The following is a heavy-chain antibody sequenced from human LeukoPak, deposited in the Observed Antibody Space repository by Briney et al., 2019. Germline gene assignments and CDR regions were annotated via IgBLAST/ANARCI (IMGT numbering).Heavy chain of an antibody. CDR3: ARGYYGDYHAFDI. Sequence: KPSETQSLTCTVSGGSISSYYWSWIRQPPGKGLEWIGYIYYSGSTNYNPSLKSRVTISVDTSKNQFSLKLSSVTAADTAVYYCARGYYGDYHAFDIWGQGTMVTVSS. CDR2: IYYSGST. J-gene: IGHJ3*02. D-gene: IGHD4-17*01. CDR1: GGSISSYY. V-gene: IGHV4-59*01.